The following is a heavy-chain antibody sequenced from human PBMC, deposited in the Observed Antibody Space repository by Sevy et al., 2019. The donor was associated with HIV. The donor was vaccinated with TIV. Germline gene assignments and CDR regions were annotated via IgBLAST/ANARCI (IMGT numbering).Heavy chain of an antibody. CDR2: IWYDGSNQ. V-gene: IGHV3-33*03. Sequence: GGSLRLSCAASGFSFRTYGIHWVRQAPGKGLEWVAFIWYDGSNQLYADSVKGRFTISRDNSKDMVSLQMNSLRVDDTALYFCARLDFDVWGHGTMVTVSS. CDR3: ARLDFDV. J-gene: IGHJ3*01. CDR1: GFSFRTYG.